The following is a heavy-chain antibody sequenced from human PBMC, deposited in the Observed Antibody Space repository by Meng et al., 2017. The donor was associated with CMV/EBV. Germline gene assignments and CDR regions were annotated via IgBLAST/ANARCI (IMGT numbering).Heavy chain of an antibody. D-gene: IGHD2-2*01. Sequence: ASVKVSCKASGYTFTGYYMHWVRQAPGQGLEWMGWISGYNGNTNYAQNLQGRVTMTTDTSTGTAYMELRSLRSDDTAVYYCARDLRGSSRPIYYGMDVWGQGTTVTVSS. CDR2: ISGYNGNT. V-gene: IGHV1-18*04. CDR1: GYTFTGYY. CDR3: ARDLRGSSRPIYYGMDV. J-gene: IGHJ6*02.